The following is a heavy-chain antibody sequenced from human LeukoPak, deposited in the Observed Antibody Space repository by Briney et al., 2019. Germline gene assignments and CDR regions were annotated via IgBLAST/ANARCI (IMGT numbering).Heavy chain of an antibody. V-gene: IGHV3-23*01. CDR2: ISGSGGST. D-gene: IGHD2-2*01. CDR3: AKDPSRTRGSPGDY. Sequence: GGSLRLSCAASGFTFSSYAMSWVRQAPGKGLEWVSAISGSGGSTYYADSVKGRFTISRDNSKNTLYLQMNSLRAEDTAVYYCAKDPSRTRGSPGDYWGQGTLVTVSS. CDR1: GFTFSSYA. J-gene: IGHJ4*02.